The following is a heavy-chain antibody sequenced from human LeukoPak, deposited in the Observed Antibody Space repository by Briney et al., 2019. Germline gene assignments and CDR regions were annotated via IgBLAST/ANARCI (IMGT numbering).Heavy chain of an antibody. CDR1: GGSISSGGYY. Sequence: SETLSLTCTVSGGSISSGGYYWSWIRQHPGKGLEWIGYIYYSGSTYYNPSLRSRVTISVDTSKNQFSLKLSSVTAADTAVYYCARVRIQLWSNYYYYMDVWGKGTTVTVSS. D-gene: IGHD5-18*01. V-gene: IGHV4-31*03. J-gene: IGHJ6*03. CDR3: ARVRIQLWSNYYYYMDV. CDR2: IYYSGST.